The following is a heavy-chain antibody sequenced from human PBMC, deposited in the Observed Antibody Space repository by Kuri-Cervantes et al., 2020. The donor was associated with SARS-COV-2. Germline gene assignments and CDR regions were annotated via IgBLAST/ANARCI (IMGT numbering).Heavy chain of an antibody. D-gene: IGHD4-11*01. Sequence: GESLKISCAASGFTFSGHWIHWVRQAPGKGLVWVSRINPDGSYTNNADSVKGRFTLSRDNAKNMLFLQMNSLRAEDTAVYYCARSNYGDLYYFDYWGQGTLVTVSS. CDR3: ARSNYGDLYYFDY. J-gene: IGHJ4*02. CDR2: INPDGSYT. CDR1: GFTFSGHW. V-gene: IGHV3-74*01.